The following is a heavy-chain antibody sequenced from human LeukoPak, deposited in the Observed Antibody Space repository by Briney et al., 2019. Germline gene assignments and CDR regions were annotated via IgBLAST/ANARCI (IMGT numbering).Heavy chain of an antibody. CDR3: ARTALDTTTYFHY. CDR1: GYSISSSNW. D-gene: IGHD5-18*01. V-gene: IGHV4-28*01. CDR2: IFYSGSA. Sequence: SETLSLTCAVSGYSISSSNWWGWIRQPPGKGLEWIGYIFYSGSAYYNPSLKSRVTMSIDTSKNQFSLKLNSVTAVDTAVYYCARTALDTTTYFHYWGQGTLVTVPS. J-gene: IGHJ4*02.